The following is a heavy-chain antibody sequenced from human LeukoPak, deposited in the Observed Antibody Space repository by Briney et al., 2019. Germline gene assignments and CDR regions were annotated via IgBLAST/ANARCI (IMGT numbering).Heavy chain of an antibody. CDR1: GGSISSHY. D-gene: IGHD4-23*01. J-gene: IGHJ3*02. V-gene: IGHV4-59*11. CDR2: IYYSGST. CDR3: ARETTVVTPGRSDVFDI. Sequence: SETLSLTCTVSGGSISSHYWNWIRQPPGKGLEWIGYIYYSGSTNYNPSLKSRITISVDTSKNQFSLKLSSVTAADTAVYYCARETTVVTPGRSDVFDIWGQGTMVTVSS.